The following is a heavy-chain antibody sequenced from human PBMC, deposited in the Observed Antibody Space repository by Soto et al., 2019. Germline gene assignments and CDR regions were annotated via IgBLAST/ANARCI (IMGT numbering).Heavy chain of an antibody. CDR1: GYTFTVYY. Sequence: ASVKVSCKASGYTFTVYYMHWVRQAPGQGLEWMGWINPNSGGTNYAQKFQGWVTMTRDTSISTAYMELSRLRSDDTAVYYCARDLSSSWPHAFDIWGQGTMVTVSS. D-gene: IGHD6-13*01. J-gene: IGHJ3*02. V-gene: IGHV1-2*04. CDR3: ARDLSSSWPHAFDI. CDR2: INPNSGGT.